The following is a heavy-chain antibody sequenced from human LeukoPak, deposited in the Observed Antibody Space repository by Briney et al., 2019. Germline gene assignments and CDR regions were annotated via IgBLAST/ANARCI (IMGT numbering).Heavy chain of an antibody. D-gene: IGHD5-24*01. CDR1: GYTFTGYY. CDR3: ARGRDGYKIEGDY. Sequence: ASVKVSCKASGYTFTGYYMHWVRQAPGQGLEWMGWINPNSGGTNYAQKFQGRVTMTRDTSISTAYMELSRLRSDDTAVYYCARGRDGYKIEGDYWGQGTPVTVSS. CDR2: INPNSGGT. J-gene: IGHJ4*02. V-gene: IGHV1-2*02.